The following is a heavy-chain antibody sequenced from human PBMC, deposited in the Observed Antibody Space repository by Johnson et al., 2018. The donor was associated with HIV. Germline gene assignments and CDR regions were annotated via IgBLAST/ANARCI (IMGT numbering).Heavy chain of an antibody. J-gene: IGHJ3*02. CDR3: ARGIVLVVGATRGDGFDI. D-gene: IGHD2-15*01. CDR1: GLTFSDYY. Sequence: QMLLVESGGGLVKPGGSLRLSCAASGLTFSDYYMSWIRQAPGKGLEWVSYISSSGSTIYYADSVKGRFTISRDNAKNSLYLQMNSLRAEDTALYYCARGIVLVVGATRGDGFDIWGQGTMVTVYS. V-gene: IGHV3-11*01. CDR2: ISSSGSTI.